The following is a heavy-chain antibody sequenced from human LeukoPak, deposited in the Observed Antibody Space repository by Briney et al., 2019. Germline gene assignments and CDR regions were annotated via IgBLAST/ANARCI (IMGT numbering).Heavy chain of an antibody. CDR1: GFTFTSSA. D-gene: IGHD6-19*01. V-gene: IGHV1-58*02. Sequence: GTSVKVSCKASGFTFTSSAMQWVRQARGQRLEWIGWIVVGSGNTNYAQKFQERVTITRDMSTSTAYMELSSLRSEDTAVYYCAAESLAVASDYYYYGMDVWGQGTTVTVSS. CDR3: AAESLAVASDYYYYGMDV. CDR2: IVVGSGNT. J-gene: IGHJ6*02.